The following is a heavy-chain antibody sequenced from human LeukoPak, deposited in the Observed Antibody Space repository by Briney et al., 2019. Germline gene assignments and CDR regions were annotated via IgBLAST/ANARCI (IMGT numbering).Heavy chain of an antibody. CDR2: ISAYNGNT. CDR1: GYIFAHNG. Sequence: ASVQVSCKTSGYIFAHNGISWVRQAPGQGPEWMGWISAYNGNTNYAQKLQGRVTMTTDTSTSTAYMELRSLRSDDTAVYYCARDRDSGYYYRGDAFDIWGQGTMVTVSS. D-gene: IGHD3-22*01. CDR3: ARDRDSGYYYRGDAFDI. V-gene: IGHV1-18*01. J-gene: IGHJ3*02.